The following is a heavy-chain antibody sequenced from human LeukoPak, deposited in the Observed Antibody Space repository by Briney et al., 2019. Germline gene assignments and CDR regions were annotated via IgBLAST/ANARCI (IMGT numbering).Heavy chain of an antibody. D-gene: IGHD3-22*01. Sequence: GASVKVSCKASGYTFTSYGFSWVRQAPGQGLKWMGWISAYDGNTKYAQKLQGRVTMTTDTSTSTSYMELRSLRFDDTAVYYCARDSYDSSGNYLDYWGQGTLVTVSS. V-gene: IGHV1-18*01. J-gene: IGHJ4*02. CDR3: ARDSYDSSGNYLDY. CDR2: ISAYDGNT. CDR1: GYTFTSYG.